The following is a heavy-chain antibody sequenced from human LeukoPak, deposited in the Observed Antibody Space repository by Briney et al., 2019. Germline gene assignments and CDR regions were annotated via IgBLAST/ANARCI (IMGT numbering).Heavy chain of an antibody. Sequence: GGSLRLSCAASGFTFSSYAMSWVRQAPGKGLEWVSAISGSGGSTYYADSVKGRFTISRDNSKNTLYLQMNSLRAEDTAVYYCATSSYYYDSSGYYGDAFDIWGQGTMVTVSS. CDR3: ATSSYYYDSSGYYGDAFDI. CDR1: GFTFSSYA. CDR2: ISGSGGST. D-gene: IGHD3-22*01. J-gene: IGHJ3*02. V-gene: IGHV3-23*01.